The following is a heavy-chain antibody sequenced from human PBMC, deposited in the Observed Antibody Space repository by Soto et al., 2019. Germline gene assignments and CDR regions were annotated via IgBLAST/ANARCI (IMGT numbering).Heavy chain of an antibody. CDR1: AFTFSSYW. D-gene: IGHD2-2*02. CDR2: IDADGSST. V-gene: IGHV3-74*01. CDR3: ARASVRICSSTSCYTEPRGMDV. J-gene: IGHJ6*02. Sequence: GQLVESGGGLVQPGGSLRLSCAASAFTFSSYWMHWVRQAPGKGLVWVSRIDADGSSTSYADSVKGRFTISRDNAKNTLYAQMNSLRAEDTAVYYCARASVRICSSTSCYTEPRGMDVWGQGTTVTVSS.